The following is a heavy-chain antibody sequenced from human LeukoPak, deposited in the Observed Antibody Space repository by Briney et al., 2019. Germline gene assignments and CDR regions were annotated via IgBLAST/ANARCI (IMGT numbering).Heavy chain of an antibody. Sequence: PSETLPLTCTVSGGSISSGSYYWSWIRQPAGKGLEWIGRFYISGSTNYNPSLKSRVTISVDTSKNQFSLKLSSVTAADTAVYYCARVRIHSSSLDSWGQGIPVTVSS. J-gene: IGHJ4*02. V-gene: IGHV4-61*02. CDR3: ARVRIHSSSLDS. CDR1: GGSISSGSYY. D-gene: IGHD6-13*01. CDR2: FYISGST.